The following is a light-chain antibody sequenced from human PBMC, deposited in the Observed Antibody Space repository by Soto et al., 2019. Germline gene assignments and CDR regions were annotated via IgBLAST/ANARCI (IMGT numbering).Light chain of an antibody. CDR2: AAT. Sequence: DIQMTQSPSSVSASVGDRVTITCRASHDVSSWLAWYQQKPGKAPNLLIYAATSLQSGVPSRFSGSGSGADFTLTISSLQPEDFATYYCQQANGFPFTFGPGTKVDIK. V-gene: IGKV1-12*01. J-gene: IGKJ3*01. CDR3: QQANGFPFT. CDR1: HDVSSW.